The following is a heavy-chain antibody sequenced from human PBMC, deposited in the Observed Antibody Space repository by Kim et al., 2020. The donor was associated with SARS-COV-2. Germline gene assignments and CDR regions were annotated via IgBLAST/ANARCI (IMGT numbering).Heavy chain of an antibody. CDR3: NTDPHMDRGGDSYDF. D-gene: IGHD3-10*01. Sequence: GGSLRLSCAASGITFSNAWMSWVRQAPGKGLEWVGRIKIKADGGTIAYAAPVKGRFTISRDDSKNTLYLQMNSLKTEDTGVYYCNTDPHMDRGGDSYDFWGQGTLVTVSS. CDR1: GITFSNAW. CDR2: IKIKADGGTI. J-gene: IGHJ4*02. V-gene: IGHV3-15*01.